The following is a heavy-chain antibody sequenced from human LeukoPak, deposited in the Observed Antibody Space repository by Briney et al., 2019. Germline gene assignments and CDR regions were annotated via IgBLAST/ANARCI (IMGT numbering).Heavy chain of an antibody. D-gene: IGHD2-2*01. CDR2: ISPRSNSI. CDR3: AKVNWCSASCADA. Sequence: GGSLRLSCTASGFTFSDYAMTWVRQAPGKGLQWISAISPRSNSIYYSDSVRGRFTVSRDNSKSTLYLQMNSLRAEDTAVYYCAKVNWCSASCADAWGQGTLVTASS. V-gene: IGHV3-23*01. CDR1: GFTFSDYA. J-gene: IGHJ4*02.